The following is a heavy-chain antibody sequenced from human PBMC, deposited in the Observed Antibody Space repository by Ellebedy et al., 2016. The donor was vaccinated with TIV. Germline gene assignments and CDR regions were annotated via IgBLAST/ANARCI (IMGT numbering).Heavy chain of an antibody. Sequence: AASVKVSCKASGYTFTGYYMHWVRQAPGQGLEWMGWINPNSGGTNYAQKFQGWVTMTRDTSISTAYMELSRLRSDDTAVYYCARQFAGYCSGGSCYSGYYGMDVWGQGTTVTVSS. V-gene: IGHV1-2*04. J-gene: IGHJ6*02. CDR2: INPNSGGT. CDR3: ARQFAGYCSGGSCYSGYYGMDV. D-gene: IGHD2-15*01. CDR1: GYTFTGYY.